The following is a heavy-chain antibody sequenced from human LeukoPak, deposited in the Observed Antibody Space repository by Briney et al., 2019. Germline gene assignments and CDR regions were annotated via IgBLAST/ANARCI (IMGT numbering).Heavy chain of an antibody. CDR1: GGSISSGGYS. D-gene: IGHD2-21*02. CDR2: IYYSGST. J-gene: IGHJ5*02. V-gene: IGHV4-31*03. CDR3: ARGRVVVVTAIPNWFDP. Sequence: PSETLSLTCTASGGSISSGGYSWSWIRQHPGKGLEWIGYIYYSGSTYYNPSLKSRVTISVDTSKNQFSLKLSSVTAADTAVYYCARGRVVVVTAIPNWFDPWGQGTLVTVSS.